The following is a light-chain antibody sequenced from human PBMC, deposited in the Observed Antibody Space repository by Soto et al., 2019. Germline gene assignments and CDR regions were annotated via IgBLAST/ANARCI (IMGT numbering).Light chain of an antibody. Sequence: DIQMTQSPSTLSASVGDRVTITCRASQSIGDSLAWYQQKPGKAPYLLISDVSSLERGVPSRFSGSGSGTEFTLTISSMQPDDFATFYCQQYNSYSTFGQGTKVDIK. V-gene: IGKV1-5*01. CDR3: QQYNSYST. CDR1: QSIGDS. J-gene: IGKJ1*01. CDR2: DVS.